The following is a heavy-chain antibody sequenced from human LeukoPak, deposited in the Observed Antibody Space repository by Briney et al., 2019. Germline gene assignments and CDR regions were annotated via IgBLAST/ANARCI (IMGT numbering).Heavy chain of an antibody. D-gene: IGHD2-2*01. CDR1: GFTFSSHW. J-gene: IGHJ5*02. Sequence: PGGSLRLSCAASGFTFSSHWMHWVRQAPEKGLVGGAHINADGSGTYYAASVKGRFTISRDNAKNTLYLQMHSLRAEDTAVYYCVRGALRDCSYTSCSRGNWFDPWGQGTLVTVSS. CDR3: VRGALRDCSYTSCSRGNWFDP. CDR2: INADGSGT. V-gene: IGHV3-74*01.